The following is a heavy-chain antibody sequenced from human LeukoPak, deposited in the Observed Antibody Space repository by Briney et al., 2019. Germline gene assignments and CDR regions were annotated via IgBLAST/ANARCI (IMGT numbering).Heavy chain of an antibody. D-gene: IGHD1-1*01. J-gene: IGHJ1*01. Sequence: GGSXRLSCXXSGFTFSRHWMSWVRQAPGKGLEWVANINQDGSGKYYVDSVKGRFTISRDNAKNSLYLQMNSLRSEDTAIYYCAEGTTGWGQGTLVTVSS. CDR2: INQDGSGK. CDR3: AEGTTG. V-gene: IGHV3-7*01. CDR1: GFTFSRHW.